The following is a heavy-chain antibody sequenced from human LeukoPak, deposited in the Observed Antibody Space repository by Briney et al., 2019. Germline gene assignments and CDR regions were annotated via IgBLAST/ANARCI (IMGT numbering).Heavy chain of an antibody. V-gene: IGHV3-23*01. Sequence: GGSLRLSCAASGFTFSSYAMTWVRQAPGKGLEWLSAIGGDSCCASYPDSVKGRFTISRDNSKNTLYLQMNSLRAEDTAVYFCAKWKYSNSGIDDYWGQGTLVTVSS. J-gene: IGHJ4*02. D-gene: IGHD6-6*01. CDR3: AKWKYSNSGIDDY. CDR1: GFTFSSYA. CDR2: IGGDSCCA.